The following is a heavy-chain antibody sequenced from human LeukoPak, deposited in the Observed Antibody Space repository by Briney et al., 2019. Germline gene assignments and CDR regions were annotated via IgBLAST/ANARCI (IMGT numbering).Heavy chain of an antibody. Sequence: SETLSLTCTVSDDSISDYYRGWIRQPPGKGLEWMGYFYNSGRSTCNPSLKSRVTISADTSKNHFSLKLNSVTTADTAVYYCTRGAGWLIDYWGQGILVTVSS. CDR2: FYNSGRS. D-gene: IGHD3-16*01. CDR3: TRGAGWLIDY. V-gene: IGHV4-59*01. J-gene: IGHJ4*02. CDR1: DDSISDYY.